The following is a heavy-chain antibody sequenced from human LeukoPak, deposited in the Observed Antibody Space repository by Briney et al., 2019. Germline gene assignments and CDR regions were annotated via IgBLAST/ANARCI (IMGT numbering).Heavy chain of an antibody. CDR2: IYYSGST. V-gene: IGHV4-30-4*08. CDR3: ARGDDYYYYMDV. CDR1: GGSISSGDYY. J-gene: IGHJ6*03. Sequence: KPSQTLSLTCTVSGGSISSGDYYWSWIRQPPGKGLEWIGYIYYSGSTYYNPSLKSRVTMSADTSKNQFSLKLSSVTAADTAVYYCARGDDYYYYMDVWGKGTTVTVSS.